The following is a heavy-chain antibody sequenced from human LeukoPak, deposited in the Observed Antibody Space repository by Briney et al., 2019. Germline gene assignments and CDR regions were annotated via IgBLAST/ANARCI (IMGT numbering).Heavy chain of an antibody. D-gene: IGHD1-26*01. CDR1: GYTLTAYY. CDR3: ARPWEITMSERSYNWFDS. V-gene: IGHV1-2*02. CDR2: INPNSGGT. Sequence: ASVKVSCKASGYTLTAYYIHWVRQAPGQGLELMGRINPNSGGTNYAQKFQGRVTMTRDTSISTAYMELSRLRSDNTAVYFCARPWEITMSERSYNWFDSWGQGTLVTVSS. J-gene: IGHJ5*01.